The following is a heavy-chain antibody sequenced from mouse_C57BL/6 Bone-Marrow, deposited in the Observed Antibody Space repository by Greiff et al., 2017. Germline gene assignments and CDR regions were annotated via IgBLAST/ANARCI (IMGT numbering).Heavy chain of an antibody. CDR3: ARWGTTVPFAY. Sequence: QVQLQQPGAELVMPGASVKLSCKASGYTFTSYWMHWVKQRPGQGLEWIGEIDPSDSYTNYNQKFKGKATLTVDTSSSTAYMQLSSLTSEDSAVYYCARWGTTVPFAYWGQGTLVTVSA. CDR2: IDPSDSYT. V-gene: IGHV1-69*01. J-gene: IGHJ3*01. CDR1: GYTFTSYW. D-gene: IGHD1-1*01.